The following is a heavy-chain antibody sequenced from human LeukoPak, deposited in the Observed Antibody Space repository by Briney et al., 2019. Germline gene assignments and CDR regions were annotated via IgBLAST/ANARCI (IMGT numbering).Heavy chain of an antibody. D-gene: IGHD5-12*01. J-gene: IGHJ4*02. CDR1: GFTFSSYA. V-gene: IGHV3-30*01. CDR2: ISYDGSNK. Sequence: GRSLRLSCAASGFTFSSYAMHWVRQAPGKGLEWVAVISYDGSNKYYADSVKGRFTISRDNSKTTMYLQMNSLRAEDTAVYYCARDSAMVATRGWFDYWGQGTLVAVSS. CDR3: ARDSAMVATRGWFDY.